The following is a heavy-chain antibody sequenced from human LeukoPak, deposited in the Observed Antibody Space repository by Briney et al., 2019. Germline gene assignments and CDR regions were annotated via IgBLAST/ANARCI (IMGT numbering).Heavy chain of an antibody. CDR2: IIPIFGTA. Sequence: GASVRVSCTASGGTFSSYAISWVRQAPGKGLEWMGGIIPIFGTANYAQTFQGRVTITTDESTSTAYMELSSLRSEDTAVYYCARGGLRDDSSGYYYVFDYWGQGTLVTVSS. J-gene: IGHJ4*02. V-gene: IGHV1-69*05. D-gene: IGHD3-22*01. CDR1: GGTFSSYA. CDR3: ARGGLRDDSSGYYYVFDY.